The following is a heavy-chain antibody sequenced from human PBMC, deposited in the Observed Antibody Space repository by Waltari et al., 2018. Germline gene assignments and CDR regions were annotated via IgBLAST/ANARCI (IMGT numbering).Heavy chain of an antibody. V-gene: IGHV3-23*01. J-gene: IGHJ4*02. CDR2: ISGSGGST. D-gene: IGHD1-26*01. CDR1: GFTFSSYA. Sequence: EVQLLESGGGLVQPGGSLRLSCAASGFTFSSYAMSWVRQAPGKGLEWVSAISGSGGSTYYSDPVKGRFTIARDNSKTTLYLQMNSLRAEDTAVYYCAKRAAEWELQLGLDYWGQGTLVTVSS. CDR3: AKRAAEWELQLGLDY.